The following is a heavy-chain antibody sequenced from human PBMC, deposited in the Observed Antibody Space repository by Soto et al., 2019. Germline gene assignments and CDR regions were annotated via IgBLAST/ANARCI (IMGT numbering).Heavy chain of an antibody. J-gene: IGHJ4*02. CDR2: IYYSGST. V-gene: IGHV4-39*01. CDR3: ARHRQDGYNFEIGY. CDR1: GISISSSSYY. Sequence: SETLSLTCTVSGISISSSSYYWGWIRQPPGKGLEWIGSIYYSGSTYYNPSLKSRVTISVDTSKNQFSLKLSSVTAADTAVYYCARHRQDGYNFEIGYWGQGTLVTVSS. D-gene: IGHD5-12*01.